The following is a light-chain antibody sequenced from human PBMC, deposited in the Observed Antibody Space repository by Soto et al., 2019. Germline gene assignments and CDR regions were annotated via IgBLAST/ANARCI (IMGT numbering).Light chain of an antibody. V-gene: IGKV1-6*01. Sequence: AIQMTQSPSSLSASVGDRVTITCRASQGIRNDLGWYQQKPGKAPKLLIYAASSLQSGVPSRFSGSGSGTDFTLTISCLQSEYFATYYCQQYYSYPQTFGQGTKVDIK. CDR3: QQYYSYPQT. CDR2: AAS. CDR1: QGIRND. J-gene: IGKJ1*01.